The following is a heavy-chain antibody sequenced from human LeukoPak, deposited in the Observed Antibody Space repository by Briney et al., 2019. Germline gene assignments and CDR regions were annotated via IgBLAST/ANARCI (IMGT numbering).Heavy chain of an antibody. Sequence: ASVKVSCKASGGTFSSYAISWVRQAPGQGLEWMGGIIPIFGTANYAQKFQGRVTITADESTSTAYMELSSLRSEDTAVYYCARAREACSGGSCYSVDYWGQGTLVTVSS. CDR2: IIPIFGTA. V-gene: IGHV1-69*13. CDR1: GGTFSSYA. CDR3: ARAREACSGGSCYSVDY. D-gene: IGHD2-15*01. J-gene: IGHJ4*02.